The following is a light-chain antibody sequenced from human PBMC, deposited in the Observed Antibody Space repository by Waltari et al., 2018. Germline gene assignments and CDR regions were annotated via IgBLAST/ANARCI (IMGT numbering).Light chain of an antibody. CDR2: GAS. J-gene: IGKJ1*01. CDR3: QQYGSSPRA. V-gene: IGKV3-20*01. CDR1: QSISSSY. Sequence: EIVLTQSPGTLSLSPGERGTLSCRASQSISSSYLAWYQQKPGQAPRLLIYGASSRATGIPDRFSGSGSVTDFTLTISGLEPEDFAVYYCQQYGSSPRAFGQGTKVEIK.